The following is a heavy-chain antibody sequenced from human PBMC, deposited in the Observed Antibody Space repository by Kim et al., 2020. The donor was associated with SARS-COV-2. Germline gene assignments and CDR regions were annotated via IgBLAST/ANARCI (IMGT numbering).Heavy chain of an antibody. J-gene: IGHJ4*02. Sequence: GGSLRLSCAASGFTFSRRAMSWVRQAPGKGLEWIASVNNGNNPYYAASVRGRFTVSRDNTKDTVYLQMNSLRAEDTALYYCAKDHPSDGWPTFDSWGQ. CDR1: GFTFSRRA. CDR2: VNNGNNP. D-gene: IGHD6-19*01. V-gene: IGHV3-23*05. CDR3: AKDHPSDGWPTFDS.